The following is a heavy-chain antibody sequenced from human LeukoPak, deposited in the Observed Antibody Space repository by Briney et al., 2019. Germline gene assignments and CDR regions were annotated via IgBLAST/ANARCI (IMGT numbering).Heavy chain of an antibody. CDR2: IYYSGST. J-gene: IGHJ4*02. Sequence: PSETLSLTCRISGGSISNYYWSWIRQHPGKGLEWIGYIYYSGSTYYNPSLKSRVTISVDTSKNQFSLKLSSVTAADTAVYYCARGSSSWYYFDYWGQGTLVTVSS. V-gene: IGHV4-31*03. D-gene: IGHD6-13*01. CDR1: GGSISNYY. CDR3: ARGSSSWYYFDY.